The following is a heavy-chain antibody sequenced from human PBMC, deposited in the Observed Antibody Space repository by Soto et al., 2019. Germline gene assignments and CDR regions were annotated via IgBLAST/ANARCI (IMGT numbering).Heavy chain of an antibody. CDR1: GYSFTSYW. V-gene: IGHV5-51*01. CDR3: ARHGPHYYGSGSYLGY. CDR2: IYPGDSDT. Sequence: GESLKISCKGSGYSFTSYWIGWVRQMPGKGLEWMGIIYPGDSDTRYSPSFQGRVTISADKSISTAYLQWSSLKASDTAMYYCARHGPHYYGSGSYLGYWGQGTLVTVSS. D-gene: IGHD3-10*01. J-gene: IGHJ4*02.